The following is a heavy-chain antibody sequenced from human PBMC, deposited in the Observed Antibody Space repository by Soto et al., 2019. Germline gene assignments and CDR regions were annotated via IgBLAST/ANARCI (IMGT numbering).Heavy chain of an antibody. V-gene: IGHV1-2*02. CDR1: GYTFTGYY. CDR2: INPNSGGT. Sequence: ASVKVSCKASGYTFTGYYMHWVRQAPGQGLEWMGWINPNSGGTNYAQKFQGRVTMTRDMSISTAYMELSRLRSDDTAVYYCARSFPEGDYYYGMDVWGQGTTVTVSS. CDR3: ARSFPEGDYYYGMDV. J-gene: IGHJ6*02. D-gene: IGHD3-16*01.